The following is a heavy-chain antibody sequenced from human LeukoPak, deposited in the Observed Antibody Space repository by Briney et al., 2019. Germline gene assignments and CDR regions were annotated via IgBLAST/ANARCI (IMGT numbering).Heavy chain of an antibody. CDR2: INPSGGST. CDR3: ARDGGGQLVRNWFDP. V-gene: IGHV1-46*01. D-gene: IGHD6-6*01. J-gene: IGHJ5*02. CDR1: GYTFTSYY. Sequence: ASVKVSCKASGYTFTSYYMHWVRQAPGQGLEWMGIINPSGGSTSYAQKFQGRVTMNRDTSTSTVYMELSSLRSEDTAVYYCARDGGGQLVRNWFDPWGQGTLVTVSS.